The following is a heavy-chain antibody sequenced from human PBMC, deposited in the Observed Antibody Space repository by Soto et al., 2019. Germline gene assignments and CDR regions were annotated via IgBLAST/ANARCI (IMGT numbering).Heavy chain of an antibody. CDR3: AKDWSDVTDNY. CDR1: GFTFSSYA. V-gene: IGHV3-23*01. CDR2: ISGSGGST. Sequence: EVQLLESGGGLVQPGGSLRLSCAASGFTFSSYAMSWVRQAPGKGLEWVSAISGSGGSTYYADSVKGRFTISRDNSKNTLYMQMNSLRAEDTGVYYCAKDWSDVTDNYWGQGTLVTVSS. D-gene: IGHD2-8*02. J-gene: IGHJ4*02.